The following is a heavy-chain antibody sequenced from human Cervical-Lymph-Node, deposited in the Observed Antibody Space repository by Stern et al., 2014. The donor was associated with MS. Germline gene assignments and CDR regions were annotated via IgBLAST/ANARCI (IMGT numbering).Heavy chain of an antibody. J-gene: IGHJ4*02. CDR3: ARRFGELYLAFFDA. CDR2: ISPYTGDT. Sequence: VQLVESGAEVKKPGAAVKVSCKASGYTFSNFGIAWLRQAPGQGLAGMGWISPYTGDTTYAQKVQDRVTLTTDTLTSTAYMELRSLTSDDTAVYYCARRFGELYLAFFDAWGQGALVTVSS. CDR1: GYTFSNFG. V-gene: IGHV1-18*04. D-gene: IGHD3-10*01.